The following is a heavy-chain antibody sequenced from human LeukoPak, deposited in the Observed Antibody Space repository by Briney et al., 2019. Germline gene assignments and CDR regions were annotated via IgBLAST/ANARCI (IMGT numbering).Heavy chain of an antibody. V-gene: IGHV1-2*02. D-gene: IGHD2-15*01. Sequence: GASVKVSCKASGYTFTGYYMHWVRQAPGQGLEWMGWINPYSGGTNYAQKFQGRVTMTRDMSISTVYTGLSSLRSEDTAVYYCTRGSPTSPSSWFDYWGQGTLVIVSS. CDR3: TRGSPTSPSSWFDY. CDR2: INPYSGGT. J-gene: IGHJ4*02. CDR1: GYTFTGYY.